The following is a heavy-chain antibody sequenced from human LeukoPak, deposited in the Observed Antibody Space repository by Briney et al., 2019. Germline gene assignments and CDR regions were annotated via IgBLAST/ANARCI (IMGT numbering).Heavy chain of an antibody. V-gene: IGHV1-69*04. CDR1: GYTFTSYG. J-gene: IGHJ4*02. D-gene: IGHD4-23*01. CDR2: IIPILGIA. Sequence: ASVKVSCKASGYTFTSYGISWVRQAPGQGLEWMGRIIPILGIANYAQKFQGRVTITADKSTSTAYMELSSLRSEDTAVYYCATLTTVVTAYYFDHWGQGTLVTVSS. CDR3: ATLTTVVTAYYFDH.